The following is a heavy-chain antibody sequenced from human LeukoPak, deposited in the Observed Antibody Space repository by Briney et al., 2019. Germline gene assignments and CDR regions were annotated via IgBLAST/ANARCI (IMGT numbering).Heavy chain of an antibody. D-gene: IGHD4-17*01. J-gene: IGHJ4*02. CDR3: ARGTYGDHVLDY. CDR2: ISITSSYI. Sequence: GGSLRLSCAASGFTYSTYVMNWVRQAPGKGLEWVSSISITSSYIYYADSVKGRFTISRDNAKNSLYLLMNSLRAEDTAVYYCARGTYGDHVLDYWGQGTLVTVSS. V-gene: IGHV3-21*01. CDR1: GFTYSTYV.